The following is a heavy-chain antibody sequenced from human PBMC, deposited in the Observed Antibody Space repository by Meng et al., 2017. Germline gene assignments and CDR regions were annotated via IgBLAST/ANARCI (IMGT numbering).Heavy chain of an antibody. V-gene: IGHV1-18*01. CDR1: GYTFTSDG. Sequence: ARLVLSGAEMKKPWASMKVSCTASGYTFTSDGIIWRRPHHGQGHEWRGCVSANNGNTNYSQKLLGSVTMTTDKSTSTASMELRSLRSDDTAVYYCAREPRITGTTLPDYWGQGTLVTVSS. CDR3: AREPRITGTTLPDY. D-gene: IGHD1-7*01. J-gene: IGHJ4*02. CDR2: VSANNGNT.